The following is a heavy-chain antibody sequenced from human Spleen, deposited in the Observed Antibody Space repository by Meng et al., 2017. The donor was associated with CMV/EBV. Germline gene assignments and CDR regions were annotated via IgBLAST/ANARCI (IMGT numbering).Heavy chain of an antibody. CDR1: GFIFSSYG. Sequence: GESLKISCATSGFIFSSYGMHWVRQAPGKGLDWVAFIPYDGTKKYYADSVKGRFTISRDNSKNTVYLQMNSLRAEDTALYRCARERLYQPLWGDAFDIWGQGTMVTVSS. J-gene: IGHJ3*02. V-gene: IGHV3-30*02. CDR2: IPYDGTKK. D-gene: IGHD2-2*01. CDR3: ARERLYQPLWGDAFDI.